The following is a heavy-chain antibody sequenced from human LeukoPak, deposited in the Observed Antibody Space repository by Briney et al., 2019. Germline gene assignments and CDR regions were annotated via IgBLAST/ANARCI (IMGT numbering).Heavy chain of an antibody. D-gene: IGHD5-12*01. CDR2: IYHSGST. V-gene: IGHV4-30-2*01. J-gene: IGHJ4*02. Sequence: PSETLSLTCAVSGGSISSGGYSWSWIRQPPGKGLEWIGYIYHSGSTYYNPSLKSRATISVDRSKNQFSLKLSSVTAADTAVYYCARESGYSGYDYFDYWGQGTLVTVSS. CDR1: GGSISSGGYS. CDR3: ARESGYSGYDYFDY.